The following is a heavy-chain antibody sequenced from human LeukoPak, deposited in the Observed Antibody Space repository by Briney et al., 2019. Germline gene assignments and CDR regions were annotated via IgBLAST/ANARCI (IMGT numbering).Heavy chain of an antibody. CDR1: GFAFSSYG. CDR2: IWYDGSNK. J-gene: IGHJ5*02. V-gene: IGHV3-33*01. D-gene: IGHD3-22*01. CDR3: ARDAAFGYYDP. Sequence: GGSLRLSCAASGFAFSSYGMHWVRQAPGKGLEWVAVIWYDGSNKYYADSVKGRFTISRDNSKNTLYLQMNSLRAEDTAVYYCARDAAFGYYDPWGQGTLVTVSS.